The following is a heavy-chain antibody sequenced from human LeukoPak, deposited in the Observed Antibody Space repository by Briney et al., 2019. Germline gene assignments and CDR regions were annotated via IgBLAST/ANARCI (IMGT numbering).Heavy chain of an antibody. V-gene: IGHV1-24*01. D-gene: IGHD3-22*01. CDR2: FDPEDGET. CDR1: GYTLTELS. Sequence: GASVKVSCKVSGYTLTELSMHWVRQAPGKGLEWMGGFDPEDGETIYAQKFQGRVTITADESTSTAYMELSSLRSEDTAVYYCARVGDSTGYYCFDYWGQGTLVTVSS. J-gene: IGHJ4*02. CDR3: ARVGDSTGYYCFDY.